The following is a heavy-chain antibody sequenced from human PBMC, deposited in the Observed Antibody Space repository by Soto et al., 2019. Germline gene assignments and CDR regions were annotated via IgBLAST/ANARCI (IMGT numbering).Heavy chain of an antibody. CDR2: ISYDGSNK. D-gene: IGHD6-19*01. J-gene: IGHJ4*02. Sequence: QVQLVESGGGVVQPGRSLRLSCAASGFTFSSYGMHWVRQAPGKGLEWVAVISYDGSNKYYADSVKGRFTISRDNSKNTLYLQMNSLRAGGTAVYYCAKSVRSGWYLGVEWGQGTLVTVSS. CDR3: AKSVRSGWYLGVE. V-gene: IGHV3-30*18. CDR1: GFTFSSYG.